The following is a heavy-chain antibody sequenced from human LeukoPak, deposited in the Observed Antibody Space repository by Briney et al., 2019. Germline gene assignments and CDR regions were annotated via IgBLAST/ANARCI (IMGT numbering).Heavy chain of an antibody. CDR2: INHSGST. CDR3: ARGWQWLVPYYFDY. CDR1: GGSFSGYY. J-gene: IGHJ4*02. V-gene: IGHV4-34*01. D-gene: IGHD6-19*01. Sequence: SETLSLTCAVYGGSFSGYYWSWIRQPPGKGLECSGEINHSGSTNYNPSLKSRVTISVDTSKNQFSLKLSSVTAADTAVYYCARGWQWLVPYYFDYWGQGNLVTVSS.